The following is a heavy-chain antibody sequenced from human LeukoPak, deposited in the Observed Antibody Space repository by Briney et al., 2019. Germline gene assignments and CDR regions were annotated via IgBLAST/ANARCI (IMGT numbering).Heavy chain of an antibody. V-gene: IGHV3-48*04. D-gene: IGHD1-26*01. CDR2: ISSSGSTI. J-gene: IGHJ4*02. Sequence: PGGSLRLSCAASGFTFSSYAMHWIRQGPGKGLEWVSYISSSGSTIYYADSVKGRFTISRDNAKNSLYLQMNSLRAEDTAVYYCARDTTTYSGSYPDYWGQGTLVTVSS. CDR1: GFTFSSYA. CDR3: ARDTTTYSGSYPDY.